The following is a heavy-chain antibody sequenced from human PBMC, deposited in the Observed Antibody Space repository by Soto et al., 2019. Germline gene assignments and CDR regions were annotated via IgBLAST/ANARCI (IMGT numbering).Heavy chain of an antibody. D-gene: IGHD6-13*01. V-gene: IGHV3-21*01. CDR3: TRDASRDSSARGWFDP. Sequence: GGSLRLSCAASGFTFRSFTMNWVRQAPGKGLEWFSTISSNSAYIYYTDALRGRFTISRDNAKNSLHLQMNSLRAEDTAVYYCTRDASRDSSARGWFDPWGPGTLVTVSS. CDR1: GFTFRSFT. CDR2: ISSNSAYI. J-gene: IGHJ5*02.